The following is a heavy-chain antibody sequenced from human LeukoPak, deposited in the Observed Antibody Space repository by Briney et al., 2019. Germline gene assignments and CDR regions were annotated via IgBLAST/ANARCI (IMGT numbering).Heavy chain of an antibody. D-gene: IGHD5-12*01. Sequence: SETLSLTCTVSGGSISSSSYYWGWIRQPPGKGLEWIGEINHSGSTNYNPSLKSRVTISVDTSKNQFSLKLSSVTAADTAVYYCARHLPYGGYGRWGQGTLVTVSS. CDR3: ARHLPYGGYGR. CDR2: INHSGST. J-gene: IGHJ4*02. V-gene: IGHV4-39*01. CDR1: GGSISSSSYY.